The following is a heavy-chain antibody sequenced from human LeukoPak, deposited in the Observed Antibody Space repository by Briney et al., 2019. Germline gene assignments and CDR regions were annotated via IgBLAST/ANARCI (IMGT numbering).Heavy chain of an antibody. D-gene: IGHD3-22*01. J-gene: IGHJ2*01. CDR3: ARVPTPDYYDSSGYQGSWYFDL. V-gene: IGHV3-48*03. Sequence: PGGSLRLSCTASGFTFSTYEMSWVRQAPGKGLEWVSYISSYGSTIYYADSVKGRFTISRDNSKNTLYLQMNSLRAEDTAVYYCARVPTPDYYDSSGYQGSWYFDLWGRGTLVTVSS. CDR1: GFTFSTYE. CDR2: ISSYGSTI.